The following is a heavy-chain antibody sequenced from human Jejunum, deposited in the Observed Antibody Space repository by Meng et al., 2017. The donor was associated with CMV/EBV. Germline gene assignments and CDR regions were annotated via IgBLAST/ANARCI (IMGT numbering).Heavy chain of an antibody. CDR1: DRVSSSRDA. CDR2: TYYRYKEDN. Sequence: DRVSSSRDAWKWIRQSPSRGLEWLGRTYYRYKEDNDYAVSVKSRITINPDTSQNQFSLQLNSVTPEDTAVYYCARAPRYNWNFDYWGQGTLVTVS. D-gene: IGHD1-20*01. V-gene: IGHV6-1*01. J-gene: IGHJ4*02. CDR3: ARAPRYNWNFDY.